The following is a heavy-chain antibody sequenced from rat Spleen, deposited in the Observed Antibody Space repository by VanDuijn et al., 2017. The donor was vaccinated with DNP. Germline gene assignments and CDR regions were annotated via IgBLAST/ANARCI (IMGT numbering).Heavy chain of an antibody. CDR3: ARQSLGY. CDR1: GFTFSNYG. V-gene: IGHV5-29*01. J-gene: IGHJ2*01. D-gene: IGHD5-1*01. Sequence: EVQLVESGGGLVQPGRSLKLSCAASGFTFSNYGMAWVRQAPTKGLEWVATISYDGSSTYYRDSVKGRFTISRDNAKSTLYLQMDSLRSEDTATYYCARQSLGYWGQGVMVTVSS. CDR2: ISYDGSST.